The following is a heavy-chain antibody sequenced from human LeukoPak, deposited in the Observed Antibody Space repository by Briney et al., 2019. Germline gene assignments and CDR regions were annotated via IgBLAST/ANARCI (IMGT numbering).Heavy chain of an antibody. CDR3: ARGSVSYNYFDY. CDR1: GFTISSNY. J-gene: IGHJ4*02. Sequence: GGSLRLSCAASGFTISSNYMSWVRQAPGKGLEWVSVIYSGGSTYYADSVKGRFTISRGNSKNTLCLQMNSLRAEDTAVYYCARGSVSYNYFDYWGQGTLVTVSS. CDR2: IYSGGST. D-gene: IGHD4-11*01. V-gene: IGHV3-53*01.